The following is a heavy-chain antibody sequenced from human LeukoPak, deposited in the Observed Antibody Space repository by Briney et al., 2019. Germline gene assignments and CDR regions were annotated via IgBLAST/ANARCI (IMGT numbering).Heavy chain of an antibody. V-gene: IGHV1-2*02. CDR2: INPNSGGT. D-gene: IGHD6-13*01. Sequence: ASVKVSCKASGYTFTGYYMRWVRQAPGQGLEWMGWINPNSGGTNYAQKFQGRVTTTRDTSISTAYMELSRLRSDDTAVYYCAREGIAAAVDMKGPPSPQKGGPPPTLIWFDPWGQGTLVTVSS. CDR3: AREGIAAAVDMKGPPSPQKGGPPPTLIWFDP. J-gene: IGHJ5*02. CDR1: GYTFTGYY.